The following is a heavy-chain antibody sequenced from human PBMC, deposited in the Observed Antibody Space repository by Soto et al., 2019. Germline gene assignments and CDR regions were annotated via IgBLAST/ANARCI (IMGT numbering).Heavy chain of an antibody. Sequence: QVQLVQSGTEVKKPGASVKVSCKASGYTFTSYSIHWVRQAPGQRLEWMGWINAANGDTKYSPKFQGRVTITRDTSASTAYMELSSLRSEDTAVYYCVRRHVSATGIDWFDPWGQGTLVTVSS. CDR3: VRRHVSATGIDWFDP. D-gene: IGHD6-13*01. CDR2: INAANGDT. CDR1: GYTFTSYS. J-gene: IGHJ5*02. V-gene: IGHV1-3*01.